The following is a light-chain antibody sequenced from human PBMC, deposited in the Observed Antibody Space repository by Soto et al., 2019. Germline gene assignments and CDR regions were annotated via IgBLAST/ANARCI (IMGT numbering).Light chain of an antibody. Sequence: EIVMTQSPATLSVSPGERATLSCRASQSVFSNLAWYQHKPGQAPRLLIYGASTRATGIPARFSGSGSGTEFTLTISSLQSEDFAVYYCRQYNNWPPFTFGPGSIVDIK. CDR3: RQYNNWPPFT. CDR2: GAS. J-gene: IGKJ3*01. V-gene: IGKV3-15*01. CDR1: QSVFSN.